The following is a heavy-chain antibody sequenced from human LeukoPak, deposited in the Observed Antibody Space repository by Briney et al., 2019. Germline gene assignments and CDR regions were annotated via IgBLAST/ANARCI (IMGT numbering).Heavy chain of an antibody. D-gene: IGHD5-24*01. Sequence: GGSLRLSCAASGFTFSSYSMNWVRQAPGKGLEWVSSISSSSSYIYYADSVKGRFTISRDNAKNSLYLQMNSLRAEDTAVYYCAGEGRWLQRYAFDYWGQGTLVTVSS. CDR2: ISSSSSYI. V-gene: IGHV3-21*01. CDR1: GFTFSSYS. CDR3: AGEGRWLQRYAFDY. J-gene: IGHJ4*02.